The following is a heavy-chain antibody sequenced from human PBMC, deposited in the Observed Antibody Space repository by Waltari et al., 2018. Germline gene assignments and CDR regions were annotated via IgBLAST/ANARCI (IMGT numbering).Heavy chain of an antibody. J-gene: IGHJ4*02. CDR1: GYSISGYY. D-gene: IGHD4-17*01. V-gene: IGHV4-38-2*01. CDR3: ATNYEDDYGYYPHFDY. Sequence: QVQLQESGPGLVKPSETLSLTCAVSGYSISGYYWSWIRQPQGKGLEWIGYIHGSGGSNYLNPSLKSRVTLSVDTSKNQFSLKLSSVTAADTAVYYCATNYEDDYGYYPHFDYWGQGVLVTVSS. CDR2: IHGSGGSN.